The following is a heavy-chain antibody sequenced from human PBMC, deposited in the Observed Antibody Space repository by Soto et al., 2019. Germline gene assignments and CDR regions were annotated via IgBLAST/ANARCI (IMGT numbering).Heavy chain of an antibody. D-gene: IGHD3-10*01. J-gene: IGHJ4*02. CDR3: ATAGEGYFAS. CDR2: INSDGSST. Sequence: EVQLVESGGDLVQPGGSLRLSCAASGFTFSSSWMHWVRQTPGKGLVWVSRINSDGSSTVYADSVKGRFTISKDIAKNTLYLQMNSLRAEDTAVYYCATAGEGYFASWGPGTLVTVSS. CDR1: GFTFSSSW. V-gene: IGHV3-74*01.